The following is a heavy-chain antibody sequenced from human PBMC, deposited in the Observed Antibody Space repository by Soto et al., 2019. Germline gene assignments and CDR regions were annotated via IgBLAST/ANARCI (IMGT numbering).Heavy chain of an antibody. J-gene: IGHJ6*02. CDR2: IRSKAYGGTT. V-gene: IGHV3-49*05. Sequence: EVQLVESGGGLVKPGRSLRLSCTASGFTFGDYAMSWFRQAPGKGLEWVGFIRSKAYGGTTEYAASVKGRFTISRDDSKSIAYLQMNSLKTEDTAVYYCTRGPDYDFWSGSTYYYGMDVWGQGTTVNVSS. CDR1: GFTFGDYA. CDR3: TRGPDYDFWSGSTYYYGMDV. D-gene: IGHD3-3*01.